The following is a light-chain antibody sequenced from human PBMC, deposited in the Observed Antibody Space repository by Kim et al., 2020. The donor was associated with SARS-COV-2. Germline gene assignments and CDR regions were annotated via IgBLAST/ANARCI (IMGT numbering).Light chain of an antibody. V-gene: IGLV1-44*01. CDR3: AAWDDSMNGPV. CDR1: SSTIGSYT. J-gene: IGLJ3*02. Sequence: GQRVTTPCSGSSSTIGSYTLHWYQQLPGPAPKLLIYGNNQRPSGVPDRFSGSKSGNSASLAISGLQSEDEADYYCAAWDDSMNGPVFGGGTQLTVL. CDR2: GNN.